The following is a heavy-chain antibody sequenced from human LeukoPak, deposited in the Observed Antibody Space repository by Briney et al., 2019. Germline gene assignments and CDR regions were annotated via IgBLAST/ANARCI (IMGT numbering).Heavy chain of an antibody. CDR2: IYHSGST. CDR1: GYSISSGYY. V-gene: IGHV4-38-2*02. CDR3: ARDPGMTTVTKGDWFDP. J-gene: IGHJ5*02. D-gene: IGHD4-17*01. Sequence: SETLSLTCAVSGYSISSGYYWGWIRQPPGKGLEWIGSIYHSGSTYYNPSLKSRVTISVDTSKNQFSLKLSSVTAADTAVYYCARDPGMTTVTKGDWFDPWGQRTLVTVSS.